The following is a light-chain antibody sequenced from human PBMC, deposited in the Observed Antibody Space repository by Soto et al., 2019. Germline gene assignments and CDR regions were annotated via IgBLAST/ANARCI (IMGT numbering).Light chain of an antibody. CDR1: QSVSAN. V-gene: IGKV3-15*01. CDR3: HHSGNSPHP. Sequence: AAVSVKIGERVTLSCRASQSVSANLAWYQQRPGQAPRLLIYGISTRAPDTPDRFSGSGSGTVFTLTINILEPDDFTLYYCHHSGNSPHPFGQ. CDR2: GIS. J-gene: IGKJ5*01.